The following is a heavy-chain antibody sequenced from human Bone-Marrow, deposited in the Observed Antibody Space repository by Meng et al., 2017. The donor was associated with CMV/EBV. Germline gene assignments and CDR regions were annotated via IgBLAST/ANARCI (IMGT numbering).Heavy chain of an antibody. D-gene: IGHD2-2*01. V-gene: IGHV3-33*06. Sequence: GESLKISCAASGFTFSSYGMHWVRQAPGKGLEWVAVIWYDGSNKYYADSVKGRFTISRDNSKKTLYLQMNSLRAEGTAVYYCAKGDCSSTSCSLDYWGQGTLVTVSS. CDR1: GFTFSSYG. CDR2: IWYDGSNK. CDR3: AKGDCSSTSCSLDY. J-gene: IGHJ4*02.